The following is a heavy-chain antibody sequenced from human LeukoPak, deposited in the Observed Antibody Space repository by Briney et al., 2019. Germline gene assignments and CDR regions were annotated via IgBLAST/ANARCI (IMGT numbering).Heavy chain of an antibody. V-gene: IGHV3-23*01. CDR1: GLTFSSYA. Sequence: QAGGSLRLSCAASGLTFSSYAMSWVRQTPGEGLEWVSTITESGDNTHYTESVKGRFTFSRDNSRNTMYLQMNSLRAEDTAVYYCAKEGVWTSNYYDSSGFDYWGQGTLVTVSS. J-gene: IGHJ4*02. CDR2: ITESGDNT. D-gene: IGHD3-22*01. CDR3: AKEGVWTSNYYDSSGFDY.